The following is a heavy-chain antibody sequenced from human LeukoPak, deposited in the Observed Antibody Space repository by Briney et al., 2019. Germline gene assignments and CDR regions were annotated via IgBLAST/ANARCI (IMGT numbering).Heavy chain of an antibody. CDR2: IYSDGRT. D-gene: IGHD6-19*01. J-gene: IGHJ4*02. CDR1: GFTVSNNY. CDR3: AKSRTIGVSAADY. V-gene: IGHV3-66*02. Sequence: GGSLRLSCAASGFTVSNNYMNWVRQTPGKGLEWVSVIYSDGRTYYADSVKGRFTISRDNSKNTLYLQINSLRAEDTAVYYCAKSRTIGVSAADYWGQGTLVTVSS.